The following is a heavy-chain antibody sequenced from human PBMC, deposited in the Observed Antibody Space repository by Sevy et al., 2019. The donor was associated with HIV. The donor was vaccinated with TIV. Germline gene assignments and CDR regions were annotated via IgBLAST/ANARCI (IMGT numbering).Heavy chain of an antibody. CDR3: ARDLTPWFGELLNYYYYMDV. Sequence: GGSLRLSCAASGFTFSSYGMHWVRQAPCKGLEWVAVIWYDGSNKYYADSVKGRFTISRDNSKNTLYLQMNSLRAEDTAVYYCARDLTPWFGELLNYYYYMDVWGKGTTVTVSS. J-gene: IGHJ6*03. CDR2: IWYDGSNK. CDR1: GFTFSSYG. V-gene: IGHV3-33*01. D-gene: IGHD3-10*01.